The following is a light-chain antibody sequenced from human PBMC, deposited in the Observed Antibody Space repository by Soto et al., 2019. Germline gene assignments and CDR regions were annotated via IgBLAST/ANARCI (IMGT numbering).Light chain of an antibody. CDR1: SSDVGGYKY. CDR3: SSYTSSSSYV. Sequence: QSALTQPASGSGFPGQSIAISCTGTSSDVGGYKYVSWYQQYPGKAPKLMIYDVSNRPSGVSDRFSGSKSGNTASLTISGLQSEDEADYYCSSYTSSSSYVFGTGTQLTVL. V-gene: IGLV2-14*01. J-gene: IGLJ1*01. CDR2: DVS.